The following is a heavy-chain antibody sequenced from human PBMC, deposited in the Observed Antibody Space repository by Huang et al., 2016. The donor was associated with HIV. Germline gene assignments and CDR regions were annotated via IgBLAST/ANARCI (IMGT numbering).Heavy chain of an antibody. CDR1: GGSFSGYY. CDR3: ASGYYGSGSYWY. D-gene: IGHD3-10*01. CDR2: INHSGST. V-gene: IGHV4-34*01. Sequence: QVQLQQWGAGLLKPSETLSLTCAVYGGSFSGYYWSWIRQPPGKGLEWIGEINHSGSTDYNPSLKSRVTISVDTSKKQFSLKLSSVTAADTALYYCASGYYGSGSYWYWGQGTLVTVSS. J-gene: IGHJ4*02.